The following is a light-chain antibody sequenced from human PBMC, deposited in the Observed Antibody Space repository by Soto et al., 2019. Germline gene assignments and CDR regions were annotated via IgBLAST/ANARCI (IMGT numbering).Light chain of an antibody. CDR1: QSVSDK. CDR2: HAS. V-gene: IGKV3-15*01. Sequence: IVMTQSPPTVSVSPMERATLSCRASQSVSDKLAWYQQNPGPAPRLLLYHASARAPGIAARISGSGSGTEFTSTTSSRQSAEFAVYYCQQYNNGPSWTFGQGTKVEIK. CDR3: QQYNNGPSWT. J-gene: IGKJ1*01.